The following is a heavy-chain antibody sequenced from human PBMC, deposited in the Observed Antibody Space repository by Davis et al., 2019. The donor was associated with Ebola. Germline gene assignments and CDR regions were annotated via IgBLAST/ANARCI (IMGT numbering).Heavy chain of an antibody. Sequence: GESLKISCAASGFTVSSNYMSWVRQAPGKGLEWVSVIYSGGSTYYADSVKGRFTISRDNSKNTLYLQMNSLRAEDTAVYYCARDKLYYYDSSGYTYYYYYGMDVWGQGTTVTVSS. CDR3: ARDKLYYYDSSGYTYYYYYGMDV. D-gene: IGHD3-22*01. CDR1: GFTVSSNY. J-gene: IGHJ6*02. V-gene: IGHV3-66*01. CDR2: IYSGGST.